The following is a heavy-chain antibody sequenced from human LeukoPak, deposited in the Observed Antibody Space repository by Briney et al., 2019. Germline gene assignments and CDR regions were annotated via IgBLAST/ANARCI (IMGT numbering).Heavy chain of an antibody. J-gene: IGHJ3*02. CDR1: GFTFSSYG. Sequence: HPGGSLRLSCAASGFTFSSYGMHWVRQAPGKGLEWVSAISGSGGSTYYADSVKGRFTISRDNSKNTLYLQMNSLRAEDTAVYYCAKDSGTTVVTPEKAFDIWGQGTMVTVSS. CDR3: AKDSGTTVVTPEKAFDI. V-gene: IGHV3-23*01. CDR2: ISGSGGST. D-gene: IGHD4-23*01.